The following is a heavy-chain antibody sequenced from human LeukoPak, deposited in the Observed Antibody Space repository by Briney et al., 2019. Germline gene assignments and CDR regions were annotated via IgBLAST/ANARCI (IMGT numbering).Heavy chain of an antibody. CDR1: GFTFSSYA. CDR2: ISGSGGST. V-gene: IGHV3-23*01. J-gene: IGHJ6*03. CDR3: AKVHINYVYYYNNMDV. D-gene: IGHD4-11*01. Sequence: PGGSLRLSCAASGFTFSSYAMSWVRQAPGKGLEWVSGISGSGGSTYYADSVKGRFTISRDNSKKTLYLQMNSLRAEDKAVYYCAKVHINYVYYYNNMDVWGKGTTVTVSS.